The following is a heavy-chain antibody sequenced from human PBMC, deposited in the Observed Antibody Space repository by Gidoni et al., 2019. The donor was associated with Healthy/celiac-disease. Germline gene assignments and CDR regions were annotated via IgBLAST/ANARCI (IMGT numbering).Heavy chain of an antibody. D-gene: IGHD4-17*01. Sequence: EVQLLESGGGLVQPGGSLRLSCAASGFTFSSYAMSWVRQAPGKGLEWVSAISGSGGSTNYADSVKGRFTSSRDNSKNTLYLQMNSLRAEDTAVYYCAKEGVNDYGGFDDFDIWGQGTMVTVSS. V-gene: IGHV3-23*01. CDR3: AKEGVNDYGGFDDFDI. J-gene: IGHJ3*02. CDR2: ISGSGGST. CDR1: GFTFSSYA.